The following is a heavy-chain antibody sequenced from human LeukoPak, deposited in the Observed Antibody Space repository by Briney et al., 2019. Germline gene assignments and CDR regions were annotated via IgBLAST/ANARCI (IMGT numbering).Heavy chain of an antibody. CDR3: ARQTRGGIAAAGSDY. CDR2: IYPGDSDT. CDR1: GYSFTSYW. J-gene: IGHJ4*02. D-gene: IGHD6-13*01. V-gene: IGHV5-51*01. Sequence: GESLKISCKGSGYSFTSYWIGWVRQLPGKGLEWMGIIYPGDSDTRYSPSFQGQVTISADKSISTAYLQWSSLKASDSAMYYCARQTRGGIAAAGSDYWGQGTLVTVSS.